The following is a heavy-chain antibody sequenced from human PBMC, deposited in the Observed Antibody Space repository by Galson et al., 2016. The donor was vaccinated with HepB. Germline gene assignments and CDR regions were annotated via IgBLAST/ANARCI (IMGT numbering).Heavy chain of an antibody. Sequence: VKVSCKASGYTFTKSSIHWVRQAPGQGLEWMGWISAYNGSTNYAQKFQGRVTMTTDTSTSTAYMELRSLRSDDTAVYYCASSSYDSSGYYWGYFQHWGQGTLVTVSS. CDR2: ISAYNGST. V-gene: IGHV1-18*01. CDR3: ASSSYDSSGYYWGYFQH. J-gene: IGHJ1*01. CDR1: GYTFTKSS. D-gene: IGHD3-22*01.